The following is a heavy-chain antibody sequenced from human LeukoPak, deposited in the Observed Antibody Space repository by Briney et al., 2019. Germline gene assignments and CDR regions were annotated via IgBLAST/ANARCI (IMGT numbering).Heavy chain of an antibody. Sequence: SETLSLTCTVSGGSISSSSYYWGWIRQPPGKGLEWIGSINYGGSTYHNPSLKSRVTISVDTSKNQFSLKVSSATAADTAVYYCARWNIYTNNWHGIDYWGQGTLVTVSS. CDR1: GGSISSSSYY. V-gene: IGHV4-39*07. CDR2: INYGGST. J-gene: IGHJ4*02. CDR3: ARWNIYTNNWHGIDY. D-gene: IGHD1-1*01.